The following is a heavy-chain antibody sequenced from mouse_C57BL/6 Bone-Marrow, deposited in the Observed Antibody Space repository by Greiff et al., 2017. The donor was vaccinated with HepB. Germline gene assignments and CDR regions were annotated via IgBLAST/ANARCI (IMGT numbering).Heavy chain of an antibody. J-gene: IGHJ2*01. CDR3: AIHVSLNGISSVRDFDY. CDR2: ISSGGSYT. D-gene: IGHD1-1*01. V-gene: IGHV5-6*01. Sequence: EVHLVESGGDLVKPGGSLKLSCAASGFTFSSYGMSWVRQTPDKRLEWVATISSGGSYTYYPDSVKGRFTISRDNSKNTLYLQMSSLKSEDTAIYDCAIHVSLNGISSVRDFDYWGQGTTLTVSS. CDR1: GFTFSSYG.